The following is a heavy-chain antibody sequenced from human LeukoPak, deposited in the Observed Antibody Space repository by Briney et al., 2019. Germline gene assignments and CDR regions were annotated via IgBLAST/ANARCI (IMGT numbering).Heavy chain of an antibody. CDR2: INPNSGDT. CDR1: GYTFTSYG. J-gene: IGHJ4*02. V-gene: IGHV1-2*02. D-gene: IGHD6-13*01. Sequence: ASVKVSCKASGYTFTSYGISWVRQAPGQGLEWMGWINPNSGDTNYAQKFQGRVTMTRDTSISTAYMELSRLTSDDTAVYYCARAGIAAAILTWGQGTLVTVSS. CDR3: ARAGIAAAILT.